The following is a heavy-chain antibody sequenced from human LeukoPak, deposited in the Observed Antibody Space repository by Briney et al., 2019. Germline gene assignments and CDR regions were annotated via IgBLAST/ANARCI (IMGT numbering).Heavy chain of an antibody. CDR2: IYYSGTT. Sequence: SETLSLTCTVSGGSISGNSYYWGWIRQPPGKGLEWIGSIYYSGTTSYNPSLKSRVTISVDTSKNQFSLKLSSVTAADTAVYYCARQARSSSSSPYYFDYWGQGTLVTVSS. V-gene: IGHV4-39*01. D-gene: IGHD6-6*01. J-gene: IGHJ4*02. CDR3: ARQARSSSSSPYYFDY. CDR1: GGSISGNSYY.